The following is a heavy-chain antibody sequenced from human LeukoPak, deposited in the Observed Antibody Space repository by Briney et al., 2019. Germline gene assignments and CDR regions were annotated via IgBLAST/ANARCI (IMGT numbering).Heavy chain of an antibody. CDR1: GFTFSSYA. Sequence: GRSLRLSCAASGFTFSSYAMHWVRQAPGKGLEWVAVISYDGSNKYYADSVKGRFTISRDNSKNTLYLQMNSLRAEDTAVYYCASYDYGGNVKPDYWGQGTLVTVSS. D-gene: IGHD4-23*01. CDR2: ISYDGSNK. CDR3: ASYDYGGNVKPDY. V-gene: IGHV3-30-3*01. J-gene: IGHJ4*02.